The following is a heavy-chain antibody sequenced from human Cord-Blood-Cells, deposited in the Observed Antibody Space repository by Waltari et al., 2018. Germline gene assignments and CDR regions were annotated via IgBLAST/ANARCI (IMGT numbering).Heavy chain of an antibody. CDR3: ARGRGYGLGIENFDY. D-gene: IGHD7-27*01. CDR2: INPNSGGT. V-gene: IGHV1-2*04. CDR1: GYTFTGYY. J-gene: IGHJ4*02. Sequence: QVQLVQSGAEVKKPGASVKVSCKASGYTFTGYYMHWVRPAPGKGLEWMGRINPNSGGTNYAQEFQGWVTMTRDTSISTAYMELSRLRSDDTAVYYCARGRGYGLGIENFDYWGQGTLVTVSS.